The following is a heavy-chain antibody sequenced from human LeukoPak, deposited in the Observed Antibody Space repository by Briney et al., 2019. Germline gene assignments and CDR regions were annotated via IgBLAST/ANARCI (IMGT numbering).Heavy chain of an antibody. CDR2: IYPDESDT. CDR3: ARQARNYYHSGEDFDY. Sequence: GESLKISCHGSGYKFPTYWIAWVRQVPGKGLKWMGIIYPDESDTTYSPSFRGQVTISADTSNNTAYLQWNSLKASDSGMYYCARQARNYYHSGEDFDYWGQGTRVTVSS. D-gene: IGHD3-10*01. V-gene: IGHV5-51*01. J-gene: IGHJ4*02. CDR1: GYKFPTYW.